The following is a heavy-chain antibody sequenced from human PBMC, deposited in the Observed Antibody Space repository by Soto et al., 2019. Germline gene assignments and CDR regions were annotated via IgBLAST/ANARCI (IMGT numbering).Heavy chain of an antibody. CDR2: ISAYNGNT. V-gene: IGHV1-18*01. Sequence: ALVKFSCKAPGYTFTSYGISWVRQAPGQVLESMVWISAYNGNTNYXXKLQGRVXXTTDTSTSTAXMELRXLRSDDTAVYYCASRSSGWYFDIRCQGTMVTVS. CDR1: GYTFTSYG. CDR3: ASRSSGWYFDI. D-gene: IGHD6-19*01. J-gene: IGHJ3*02.